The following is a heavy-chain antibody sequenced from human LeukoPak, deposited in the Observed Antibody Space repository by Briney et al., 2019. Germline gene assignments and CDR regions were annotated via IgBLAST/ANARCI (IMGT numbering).Heavy chain of an antibody. V-gene: IGHV3-21*01. Sequence: PGGSLRLSCAASGFTFSSYSMNWVRQAPGKGLEWVSSISSSSSYIYYADSVKGRFTISRDNAKNPLYLQMNSLRAEDTAVYYCARDTVTTDGKDYWGQGTLVTVSS. D-gene: IGHD4-17*01. J-gene: IGHJ4*02. CDR2: ISSSSSYI. CDR1: GFTFSSYS. CDR3: ARDTVTTDGKDY.